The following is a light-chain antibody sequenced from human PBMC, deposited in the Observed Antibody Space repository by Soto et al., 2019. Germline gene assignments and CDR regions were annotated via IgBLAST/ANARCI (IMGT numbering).Light chain of an antibody. Sequence: EIVLTQSPGTLSLSPGERATLSCRASQSVTSSYLAWYQQKPGQAPRLLIYGVSSRATGIPDRFSGSGSGTDFTLSISSLEPEDFAVYFCHQYGGSPGAFGQGTKLEIE. CDR3: HQYGGSPGA. V-gene: IGKV3-20*01. J-gene: IGKJ2*01. CDR1: QSVTSSY. CDR2: GVS.